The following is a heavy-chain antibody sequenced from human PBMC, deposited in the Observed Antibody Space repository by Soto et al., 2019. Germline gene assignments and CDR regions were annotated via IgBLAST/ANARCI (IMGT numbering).Heavy chain of an antibody. V-gene: IGHV1-69*13. Sequence: SVKVCKASGGAFSSYAISWVRQAPGQGLEWMGGIIPIFGTANYAQKFQGRVTITADESTSTAYMELSSLRSEDTAVYYCARATTATSYYYYYGMDVWGQGTTVTVSS. D-gene: IGHD1-1*01. CDR2: IIPIFGTA. J-gene: IGHJ6*02. CDR3: ARATTATSYYYYYGMDV. CDR1: GGAFSSYA.